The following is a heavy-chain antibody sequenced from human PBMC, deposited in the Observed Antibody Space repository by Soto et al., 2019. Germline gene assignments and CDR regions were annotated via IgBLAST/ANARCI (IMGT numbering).Heavy chain of an antibody. D-gene: IGHD2-15*01. CDR2: IRNKAYGGTT. CDR1: GFTFGDHA. J-gene: IGHJ4*02. V-gene: IGHV3-49*05. Sequence: KPGGSLRLSCTASGFTFGDHAMSWFRQAPGKGLEWVGFIRNKAYGGTTEYAASVKDRFTISRDDSKSIAYLQMNSLKTEDTAVYYCIRVQYCRGYSCYPHYWGQGTLVTVSS. CDR3: IRVQYCRGYSCYPHY.